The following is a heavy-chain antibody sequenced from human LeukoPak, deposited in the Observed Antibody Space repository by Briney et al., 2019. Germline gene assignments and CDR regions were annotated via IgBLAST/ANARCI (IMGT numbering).Heavy chain of an antibody. CDR2: IYTSGST. D-gene: IGHD3-10*01. J-gene: IGHJ4*02. Sequence: SQTLSLTCTVSGGSISSGSYYWSWIRQPAGKGLEWIGRIYTSGSTNYNPSLKSRVTMSVDTSKNQFSLKLSSVTAADTAVYYCASFNYYGSGSSDYWGQGTLVTVSS. CDR3: ASFNYYGSGSSDY. V-gene: IGHV4-61*02. CDR1: GGSISSGSYY.